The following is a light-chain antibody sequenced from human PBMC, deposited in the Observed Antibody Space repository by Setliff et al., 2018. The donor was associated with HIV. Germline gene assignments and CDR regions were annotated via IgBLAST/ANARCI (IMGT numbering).Light chain of an antibody. CDR2: DVS. J-gene: IGLJ1*01. CDR1: SSDIAIYNF. Sequence: QAASVSGSPGQSITISCTGTSSDIAIYNFVSWYQHHPGKAPKLIIYDVSNRPSGVSNRFSGSKSGNTASLTISGLQAEDEADYYCSSYTSSSTLVFGTGTKVTVL. CDR3: SSYTSSSTLV. V-gene: IGLV2-14*03.